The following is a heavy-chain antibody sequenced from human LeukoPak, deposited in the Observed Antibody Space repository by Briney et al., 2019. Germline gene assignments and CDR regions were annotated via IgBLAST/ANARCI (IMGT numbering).Heavy chain of an antibody. CDR3: ARGLSAAAPLVAFDI. D-gene: IGHD6-13*01. V-gene: IGHV3-21*06. CDR1: GFIFSSHS. CDR2: ISGSSNYI. Sequence: NSGGSLRLSCAVSGFIFSSHSMNWVRQAPGKGLEWVSSISGSSNYIYWADSVKGRFTISRDNAKNSLYLQMNSLRVEDTAVYYCARGLSAAAPLVAFDIWGQGTMVTVSS. J-gene: IGHJ3*02.